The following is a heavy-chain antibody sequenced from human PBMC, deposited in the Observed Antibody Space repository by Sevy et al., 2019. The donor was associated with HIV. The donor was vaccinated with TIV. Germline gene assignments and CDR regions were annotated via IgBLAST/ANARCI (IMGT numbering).Heavy chain of an antibody. J-gene: IGHJ4*02. CDR3: AREVGGFEWRPYYFDS. V-gene: IGHV3-7*01. Sequence: GGSLRLSCAASGFRFTDYWMSWVRQTPGKGLEWVATIKQDESEKYYVDSVKGRFVISRDNGKTSVSLQMNGLRVEDMALYDCAREVGGFEWRPYYFDSWGQGTLVTVSS. D-gene: IGHD3-16*01. CDR1: GFRFTDYW. CDR2: IKQDESEK.